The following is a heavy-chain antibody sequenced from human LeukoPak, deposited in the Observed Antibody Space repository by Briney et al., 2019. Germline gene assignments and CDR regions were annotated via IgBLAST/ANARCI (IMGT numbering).Heavy chain of an antibody. CDR2: ISSSSSYI. V-gene: IGHV3-21*01. D-gene: IGHD6-6*01. Sequence: GGSLRLSSAASGFTVSSNYMSWVRQAPGKGLEWVSSISSSSSYIYYADSVKGRFTISRDNAKNSLYLQMNSLRAEDTAVYYCARDDVHFDYWGQGTLVTVSS. J-gene: IGHJ4*02. CDR3: ARDDVHFDY. CDR1: GFTVSSNY.